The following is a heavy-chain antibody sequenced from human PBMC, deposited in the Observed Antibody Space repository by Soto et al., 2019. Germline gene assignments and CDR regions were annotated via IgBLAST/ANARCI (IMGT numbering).Heavy chain of an antibody. D-gene: IGHD1-1*01. V-gene: IGHV2-5*02. CDR2: IYWDDDK. J-gene: IGHJ5*02. Sequence: QITLKESGPTLVKPTQTLTLTCTFSGFSLSTSGVGVGWIRQPPGKALEWLAVIYWDDDKRYSPFLKSRLTITKDTSKNQVVLTMPNVDPVDTGTYYGAHRRDGGSSQPLEIDPWGQGTLVTVSS. CDR3: AHRRDGGSSQPLEIDP. CDR1: GFSLSTSGVG.